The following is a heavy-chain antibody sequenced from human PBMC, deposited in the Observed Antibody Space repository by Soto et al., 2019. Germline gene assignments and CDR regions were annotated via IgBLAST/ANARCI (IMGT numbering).Heavy chain of an antibody. D-gene: IGHD1-1*01. Sequence: SETLSLTCTVSGASVSSGKYYWSWIRQPPGKGLEYIGDFYYTGSTNYNPSLKSRVTISVDTSKNQFSLRLNSLNTADTAVYYCASRTVKTVYYFDYWGQGTLVTVSS. CDR3: ASRTVKTVYYFDY. J-gene: IGHJ4*02. V-gene: IGHV4-61*01. CDR1: GASVSSGKYY. CDR2: FYYTGST.